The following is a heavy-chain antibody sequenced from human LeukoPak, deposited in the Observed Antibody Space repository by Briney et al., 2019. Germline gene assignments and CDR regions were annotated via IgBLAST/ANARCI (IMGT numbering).Heavy chain of an antibody. D-gene: IGHD6-13*01. J-gene: IGHJ6*02. Sequence: LPGGSLRLSCAASGFTFSSYTMHWVRQAPGKGLEWVAVISHDGSNKYYADSVKGRFTISRDNSKNTLYLQMISLRAEDTALYYCARDPYQQLVLPYNFYYYGMDVWGQGTTVTVSS. CDR2: ISHDGSNK. V-gene: IGHV3-30*04. CDR3: ARDPYQQLVLPYNFYYYGMDV. CDR1: GFTFSSYT.